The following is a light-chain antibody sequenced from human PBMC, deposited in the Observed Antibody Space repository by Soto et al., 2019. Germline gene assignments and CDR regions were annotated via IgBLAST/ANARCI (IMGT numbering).Light chain of an antibody. CDR2: INSDGSH. V-gene: IGLV4-69*01. CDR1: SGHSTYA. Sequence: QPVLTQSPSVSASLGASVKLTCTLSSGHSTYAIAWHQQQPEKGPRFLMKINSDGSHSKGDGFFDRFSGSSSGAERHLTISSLQSEDEADYYCQSLGIGIQVFGGGTKVTVL. J-gene: IGLJ3*02. CDR3: QSLGIGIQV.